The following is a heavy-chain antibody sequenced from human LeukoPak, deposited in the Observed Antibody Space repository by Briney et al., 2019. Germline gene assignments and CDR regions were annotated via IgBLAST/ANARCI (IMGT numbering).Heavy chain of an antibody. CDR1: GGSISTYY. CDR2: IYYSGST. J-gene: IGHJ4*02. D-gene: IGHD3-16*01. V-gene: IGHV4-59*12. Sequence: PSETLSLTCTVSGGSISTYYWSWIRQPPGKGLEWIGSIYYSGSTYYNPSLKSRVTISVDTSKNQFSLKLSSVTAADTAVYYCARGSTESSRLRFYYFDYWGQGTLVTVSS. CDR3: ARGSTESSRLRFYYFDY.